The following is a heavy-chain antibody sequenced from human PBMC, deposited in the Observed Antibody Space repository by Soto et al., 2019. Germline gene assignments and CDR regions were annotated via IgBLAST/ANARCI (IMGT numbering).Heavy chain of an antibody. D-gene: IGHD2-2*01. Sequence: GASVKVSCKASGYTFTTCAIHWVRQAPGQRLEWMGWINTDNDNTKYSQKFQGRVTITRDTSASTSYMELTSLRSEDTAVYYCARAIISHTTWFDPWGQGTLVTVS. J-gene: IGHJ5*02. CDR3: ARAIISHTTWFDP. V-gene: IGHV1-3*04. CDR2: INTDNDNT. CDR1: GYTFTTCA.